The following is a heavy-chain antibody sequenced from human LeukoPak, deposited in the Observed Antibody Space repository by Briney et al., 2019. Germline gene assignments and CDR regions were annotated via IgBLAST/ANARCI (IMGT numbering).Heavy chain of an antibody. CDR1: GFTFSSYS. CDR2: ISSSSYI. J-gene: IGHJ4*02. CDR3: ARDSSGWRPAFGY. V-gene: IGHV3-21*01. Sequence: GGSLRLSCAASGFTFSSYSMNWVRQAPGKGLEWVSSISSSSYIYYADSVKGRFTISRDNAKNSLYLQMNSLRAEDTAVYYCARDSSGWRPAFGYWGQGTLVTVSS. D-gene: IGHD6-19*01.